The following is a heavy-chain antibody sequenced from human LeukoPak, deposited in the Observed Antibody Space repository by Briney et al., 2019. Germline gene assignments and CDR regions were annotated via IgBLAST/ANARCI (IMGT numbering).Heavy chain of an antibody. D-gene: IGHD3-22*01. Sequence: SETLSLTCTVSGGSLIHYYWSWIRQPPGKGLEWIGYIYHSGSTNYNPSLKSRVTISVDTSKNQFSLKLSSVTAADTAVYYCARGDYYDSRDLGYWGQGTLVTVSS. J-gene: IGHJ4*02. CDR2: IYHSGST. V-gene: IGHV4-59*12. CDR3: ARGDYYDSRDLGY. CDR1: GGSLIHYY.